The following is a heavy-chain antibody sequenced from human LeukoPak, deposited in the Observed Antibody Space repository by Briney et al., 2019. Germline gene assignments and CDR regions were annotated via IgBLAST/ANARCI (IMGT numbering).Heavy chain of an antibody. CDR3: TPGWLRGGYYFDY. Sequence: GGSLRLSCAASGFTFSNAWMSWVRQAPGKGLEWVGRIKSKTDGGTTDYAAPVKGRFTISRDDSKNTLYLQMNSLKTEDTAVYYCTPGWLRGGYYFDYWGQGTLVTVSS. CDR2: IKSKTDGGTT. CDR1: GFTFSNAW. D-gene: IGHD5-12*01. J-gene: IGHJ4*02. V-gene: IGHV3-15*01.